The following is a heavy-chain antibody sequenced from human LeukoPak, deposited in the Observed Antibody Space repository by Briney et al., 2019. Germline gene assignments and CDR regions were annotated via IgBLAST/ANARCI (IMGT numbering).Heavy chain of an antibody. J-gene: IGHJ5*02. CDR3: AKDKGYYDFWSGYYQGWFDP. Sequence: PGGSMRLSCAASGFTFDDYAMHWVRQAPGKGLEWVSLISGDGGSTYYADSVKSRFTISRDNSKNSLYLQMNSLRTEDTALYYCAKDKGYYDFWSGYYQGWFDPWGQGTLVTVSS. D-gene: IGHD3-3*01. CDR1: GFTFDDYA. CDR2: ISGDGGST. V-gene: IGHV3-43*02.